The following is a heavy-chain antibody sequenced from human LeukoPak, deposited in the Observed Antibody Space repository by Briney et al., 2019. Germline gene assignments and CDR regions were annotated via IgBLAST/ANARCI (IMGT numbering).Heavy chain of an antibody. CDR2: IVPIFGTA. CDR1: GGTFSSYA. J-gene: IGHJ5*02. V-gene: IGHV1-69*05. CDR3: ARARSPSSGYLLRDHNWFDP. Sequence: ASVKVSCKASGGTFSSYAISWVRQDPGQGREGMGGIVPIFGTANYAQKFQGRDTITTDESTSTAYMELSSLRSEDPAVYYCARARSPSSGYLLRDHNWFDPWGQGTLVTVSS. D-gene: IGHD3-22*01.